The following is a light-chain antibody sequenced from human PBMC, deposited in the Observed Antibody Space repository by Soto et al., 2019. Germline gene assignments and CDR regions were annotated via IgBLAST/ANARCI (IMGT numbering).Light chain of an antibody. V-gene: IGKV3-20*01. CDR2: GAS. CDR1: QSVSSSY. J-gene: IGKJ1*01. Sequence: EIVLTQSPGTLSLSPGERATLSCRASQSVSSSYLAWYQHKPGQAPRLLIYGASSRATGIPDRFSGSGSGTDFTLTISRLKPADFALYYCHQYGSSPSTVGQGTKVESK. CDR3: HQYGSSPST.